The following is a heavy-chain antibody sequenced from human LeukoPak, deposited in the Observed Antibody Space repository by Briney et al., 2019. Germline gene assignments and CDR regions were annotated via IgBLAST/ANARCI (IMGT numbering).Heavy chain of an antibody. CDR2: INAGNGNT. V-gene: IGHV1-3*01. D-gene: IGHD6-19*01. CDR1: GCTFTSYA. CDR3: ARLVPRYSSGWYTSPI. Sequence: ASVKVSCKASGCTFTSYAMHWVRQAPGQRLEWMGWINAGNGNTKYSQKFQGRVTITRDTSASTAYMELSSLRSEDTAVYYCARLVPRYSSGWYTSPIWGQGTLVTVSS. J-gene: IGHJ4*02.